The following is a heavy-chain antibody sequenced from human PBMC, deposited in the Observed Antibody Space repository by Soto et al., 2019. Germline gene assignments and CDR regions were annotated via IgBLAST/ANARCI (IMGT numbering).Heavy chain of an antibody. CDR3: ERARGYYFCGSYSPQSHFDY. D-gene: IGHD3-16*01. J-gene: IGHJ4*02. CDR2: ISGSGGST. CDR1: GFTFSSYA. Sequence: EVQLLESGGGLVQPGGSLRLSCAASGFTFSSYAMSWVRQAPGKGLEWVSVISGSGGSTYYADSVKGRFNISIDNSKNTRYLYMNSLRAADAAVYYFERARGYYFCGSYSPQSHFDYWGQGTLVTVSS. V-gene: IGHV3-23*01.